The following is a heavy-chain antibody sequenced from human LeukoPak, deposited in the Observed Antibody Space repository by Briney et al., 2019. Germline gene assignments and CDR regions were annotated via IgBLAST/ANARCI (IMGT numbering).Heavy chain of an antibody. Sequence: GGSLRLSCAASGFTFDDYAMHWVRQAPGKGLEWVAVIWYDGSNKYYADSVKGRFTISRDNSKNTLYLQMNSLRAEDTAVYYCARAYYYDSSGLFAWGQGTLVTVSS. V-gene: IGHV3-33*08. D-gene: IGHD3-22*01. CDR1: GFTFDDYA. CDR3: ARAYYYDSSGLFA. CDR2: IWYDGSNK. J-gene: IGHJ5*02.